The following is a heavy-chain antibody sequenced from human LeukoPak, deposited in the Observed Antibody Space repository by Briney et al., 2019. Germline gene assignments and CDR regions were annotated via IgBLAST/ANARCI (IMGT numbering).Heavy chain of an antibody. D-gene: IGHD6-6*01. CDR1: GFTFSSYA. J-gene: IGHJ5*02. CDR3: ARGAMLYSSSSWFDP. V-gene: IGHV3-30*01. Sequence: PGRSLRLSCAASGFTFSSYAMHWVRQAPGKGLEGVAVISYDGSNKYYADSVKGRFTISRDNSKNTLYLQMNSLRAEDTAVYYCARGAMLYSSSSWFDPWGQGTLVTVSS. CDR2: ISYDGSNK.